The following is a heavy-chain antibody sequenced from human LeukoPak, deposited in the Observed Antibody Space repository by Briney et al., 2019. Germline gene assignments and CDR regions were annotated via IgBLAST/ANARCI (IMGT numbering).Heavy chain of an antibody. Sequence: GGSLRLSCAASGFTFSSYGMHWVRQAPGKGLEWVAFIRYDGSNKYYADSVKGRFTISRDSSKNTLYLQMNSLRAEDTAVYYCATXHXWFXELNGSGTYFDYWGQGTLVTVSS. D-gene: IGHD3-10*01. J-gene: IGHJ4*02. CDR2: IRYDGSNK. CDR1: GFTFSSYG. V-gene: IGHV3-30*02. CDR3: ATXHXWFXELNGSGTYFDY.